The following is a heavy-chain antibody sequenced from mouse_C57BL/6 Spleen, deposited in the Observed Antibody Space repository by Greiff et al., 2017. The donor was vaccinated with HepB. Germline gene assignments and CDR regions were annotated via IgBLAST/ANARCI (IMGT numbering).Heavy chain of an antibody. CDR3: ASYYGSSYVYFDY. V-gene: IGHV14-3*01. Sequence: DVKLVESVAELVRPGASVKLSCTASGFNIKNTYMHWVKQRPEQGLEWIGRIDPANGNTKYAPKFQGKATITADTSSNTAYLQLSSLTSEDTAIYYCASYYGSSYVYFDYWGQGTTLTVSS. D-gene: IGHD1-1*01. CDR1: GFNIKNTY. CDR2: IDPANGNT. J-gene: IGHJ2*01.